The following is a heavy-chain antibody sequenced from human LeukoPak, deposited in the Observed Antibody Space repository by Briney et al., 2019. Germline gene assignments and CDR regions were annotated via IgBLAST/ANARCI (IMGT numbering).Heavy chain of an antibody. CDR1: GFTFSTYA. Sequence: AGGSLRLSCAASGFTFSTYAMSWVRQAPGKGLEWVSAISRSAGSTNYADSVKGRFTISRDNSKNTLYLQMNSLRAEDTAVYYCAKDLYGDYGGLDCWGQGTLVTVSS. CDR2: ISRSAGST. CDR3: AKDLYGDYGGLDC. J-gene: IGHJ4*02. V-gene: IGHV3-23*01. D-gene: IGHD4-17*01.